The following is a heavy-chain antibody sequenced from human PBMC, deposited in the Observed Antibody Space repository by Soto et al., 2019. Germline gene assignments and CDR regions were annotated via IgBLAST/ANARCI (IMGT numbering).Heavy chain of an antibody. V-gene: IGHV3-23*01. CDR2: ISGSGGST. D-gene: IGHD1-7*01. CDR3: AKDHLQPKLPRFDY. CDR1: GFTFSGDA. Sequence: QPGGSLRLSCAASGFTFSGDAMSWVRQAPGKGLEWVSGISGSGGSTYYPDSVKGRFTISRDNSKNTLYLQMNSLRAEDTAVYYCAKDHLQPKLPRFDYWGHGTLVTVSS. J-gene: IGHJ4*01.